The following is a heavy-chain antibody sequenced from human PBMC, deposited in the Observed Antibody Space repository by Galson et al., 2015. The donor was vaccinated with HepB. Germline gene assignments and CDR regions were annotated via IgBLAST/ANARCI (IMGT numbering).Heavy chain of an antibody. V-gene: IGHV3-7*01. CDR2: IKQDGSET. J-gene: IGHJ4*02. CDR1: GFTFNSYW. CDR3: AGIIATAGNPVDY. Sequence: SLRLSCAASGFTFNSYWMSWVRQAPGKGLEWVANIKQDGSETYYVDSVKGRFTISRENAKWSLYMEMNSLRAGDTAIYYCAGIIATAGNPVDYWGQGTLVTVSS. D-gene: IGHD6-13*01.